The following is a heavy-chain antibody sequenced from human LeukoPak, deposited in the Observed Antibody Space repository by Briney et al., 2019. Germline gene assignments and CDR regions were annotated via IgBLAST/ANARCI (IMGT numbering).Heavy chain of an antibody. CDR1: GGSISSGGYS. J-gene: IGHJ4*02. CDR2: IYHSGST. Sequence: SETLSLTCAVSGGSISSGGYSWSWIRQPPGKGLEWIGYIYHSGSTNYNPSLKSRVTISVDTSKNQFSLKLSSVTAADTAVYYCATGGSGSYPRHNFDYWGQGTLVTVSS. CDR3: ATGGSGSYPRHNFDY. V-gene: IGHV4-30-2*02. D-gene: IGHD3-10*01.